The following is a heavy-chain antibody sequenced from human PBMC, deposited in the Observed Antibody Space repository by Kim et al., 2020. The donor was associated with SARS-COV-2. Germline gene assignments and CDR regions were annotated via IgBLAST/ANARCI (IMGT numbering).Heavy chain of an antibody. CDR1: GGSFSGYY. V-gene: IGHV4-34*01. CDR3: ARGPGYSSSWYGARNWVDP. J-gene: IGHJ5*02. D-gene: IGHD6-13*01. CDR2: INHSGST. Sequence: SETLSLTCAVYGGSFSGYYWSWIRQPPGKGLEWIGEINHSGSTNYNPSLKSRVTISVDTSKNQFSLKLSFVTAADTAVYYCARGPGYSSSWYGARNWVDP.